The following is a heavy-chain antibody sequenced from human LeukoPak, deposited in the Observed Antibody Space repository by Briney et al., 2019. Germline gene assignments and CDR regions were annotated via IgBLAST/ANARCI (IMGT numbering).Heavy chain of an antibody. D-gene: IGHD2-15*01. CDR1: GGSISSYQ. J-gene: IGHJ3*02. V-gene: IGHV4-59*01. CDR3: AGHGSYSLHFAFYI. Sequence: SETLSLTCTVSGGSISSYQWSWIRQPPGKGLEWIAYLYYSGNTNYNPSLKSRLTLSVDTSKNHFSLKLNSVIAADTALYYWAGHGSYSLHFAFYIWGQGTMVTVSS. CDR2: LYYSGNT.